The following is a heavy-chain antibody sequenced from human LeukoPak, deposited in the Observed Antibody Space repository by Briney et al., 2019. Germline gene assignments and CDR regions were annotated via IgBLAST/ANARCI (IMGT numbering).Heavy chain of an antibody. V-gene: IGHV4-61*02. CDR2: IYTSGST. Sequence: WIRXPAXXGLEXIGRIYTSGSTNYNPSLKSRVTISVDASKNQFSLKLSSVTAADTAVYYCARGQQLEGYYFDYWGQGTLVTVSS. J-gene: IGHJ4*02. CDR3: ARGQQLEGYYFDY. D-gene: IGHD6-13*01.